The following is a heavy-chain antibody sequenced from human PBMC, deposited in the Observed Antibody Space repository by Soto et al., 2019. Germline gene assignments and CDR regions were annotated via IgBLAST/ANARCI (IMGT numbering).Heavy chain of an antibody. Sequence: GASVKVSCNASGYTFTSYFIHWVRQAPGQGLEWMGVFDPSGVATNSAQKFQGRLTMTRDTSTSTVYMDLTSLGSDDAALYYCARVSRGAFDIWGQGTLVTVSS. CDR1: GYTFTSYF. J-gene: IGHJ3*02. V-gene: IGHV1-46*01. CDR3: ARVSRGAFDI. CDR2: FDPSGVAT.